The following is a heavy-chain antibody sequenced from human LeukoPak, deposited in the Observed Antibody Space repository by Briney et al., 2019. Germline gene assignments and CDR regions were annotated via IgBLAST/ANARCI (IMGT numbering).Heavy chain of an antibody. Sequence: GESLKISGKGSGYSFTSYWIGWVRQMPGKGLEWMGIIYPGDSDTRYSPSFQGQVTISADKSISTAYLQWSSLKASDTAMYYCAKRSYCGGDCYPFDYWGQGTLVTVSS. V-gene: IGHV5-51*01. CDR3: AKRSYCGGDCYPFDY. CDR1: GYSFTSYW. D-gene: IGHD2-21*02. J-gene: IGHJ4*02. CDR2: IYPGDSDT.